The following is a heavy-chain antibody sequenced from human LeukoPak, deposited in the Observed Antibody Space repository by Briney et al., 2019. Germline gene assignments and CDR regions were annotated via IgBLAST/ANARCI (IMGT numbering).Heavy chain of an antibody. CDR1: VGSISSYY. Sequence: SETLSLTCTVCVGSISSYYWSWIRQPAGKGLEWIGRIYTSGSTNYNPSLKSRVTMSVDTSKNQFSLKLSSVTAADTAVYYCARERFDRFGELLPYYYYYYMDVWGKGTTVTVSS. D-gene: IGHD3-10*01. J-gene: IGHJ6*03. CDR3: ARERFDRFGELLPYYYYYYMDV. CDR2: IYTSGST. V-gene: IGHV4-4*07.